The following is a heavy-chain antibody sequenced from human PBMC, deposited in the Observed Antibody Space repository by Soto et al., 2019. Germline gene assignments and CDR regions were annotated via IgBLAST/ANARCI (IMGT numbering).Heavy chain of an antibody. J-gene: IGHJ3*02. Sequence: SVKVSCKASGGTFSSYAISWVRQAPGQGLEWMGGIIPIFGTANYAQKFQGRVTITADESTSTAYMELSSLRSEDTAVYYCARSLRWGGAFDICGQGTMVTVSS. CDR3: ARSLRWGGAFDI. CDR2: IIPIFGTA. V-gene: IGHV1-69*13. D-gene: IGHD1-26*01. CDR1: GGTFSSYA.